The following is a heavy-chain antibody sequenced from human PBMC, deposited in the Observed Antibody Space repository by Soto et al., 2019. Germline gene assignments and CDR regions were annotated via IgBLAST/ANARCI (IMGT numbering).Heavy chain of an antibody. CDR3: ARDAHDCWSGYWS. V-gene: IGHV1-69*01. J-gene: IGHJ5*02. CDR2: IIPIFGTA. Sequence: QVQLVQSGAEVKKPGSSVKVSCKASGGTFSSYAISWVRQAPGQGLEWMGGIIPIFGTANYAQKFQCRVTITADESTSTAYMELSSLRSEDAAMYWCARDAHDCWSGYWSWGQGTLVTVSS. D-gene: IGHD3-3*01. CDR1: GGTFSSYA.